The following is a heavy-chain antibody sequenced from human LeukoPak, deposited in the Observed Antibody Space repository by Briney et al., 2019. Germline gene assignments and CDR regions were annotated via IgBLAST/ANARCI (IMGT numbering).Heavy chain of an antibody. CDR2: INPNSGGT. V-gene: IGHV1-2*02. Sequence: ASVKVSCKASGYTFTGYYMHWVRQAPGQGLEWMGWINPNSGGTNYAQKLQGRVTMTTDTSTSTAYMELRSLRSDDTAVYYCARDRFRYEQGTDPWGQGTLVTVSS. CDR1: GYTFTGYY. D-gene: IGHD1-1*01. J-gene: IGHJ5*02. CDR3: ARDRFRYEQGTDP.